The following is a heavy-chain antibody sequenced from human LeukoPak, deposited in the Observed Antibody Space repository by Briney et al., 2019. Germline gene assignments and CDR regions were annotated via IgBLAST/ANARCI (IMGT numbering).Heavy chain of an antibody. CDR1: IGSISNYY. CDR3: ARDSYNYGSGSLDY. CDR2: ISYSGST. J-gene: IGHJ4*02. Sequence: SSETLFLTCTVSIGSISNYYWSWIRQPPGKGLEWIGYISYSGSTKYNPSLKSRVTISVDTSKNQFSLKLSSVTAADTAIYYCARDSYNYGSGSLDYWGRGTLVTVSS. V-gene: IGHV4-59*01. D-gene: IGHD5-18*01.